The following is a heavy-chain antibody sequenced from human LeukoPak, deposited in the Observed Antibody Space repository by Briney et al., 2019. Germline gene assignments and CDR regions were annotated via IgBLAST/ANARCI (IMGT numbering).Heavy chain of an antibody. Sequence: SETLSLTCTVSGGSISSSSYYWGWIRQPPGKGLEWIGSIYYSGSTYYNPSLKSRVTISVDTSKNQFSLKLSSVTAADTAVYYCARDPLRFPDGGLFDYWGQGTLVTVSS. D-gene: IGHD3-3*01. CDR1: GGSISSSSYY. CDR3: ARDPLRFPDGGLFDY. J-gene: IGHJ4*02. V-gene: IGHV4-39*07. CDR2: IYYSGST.